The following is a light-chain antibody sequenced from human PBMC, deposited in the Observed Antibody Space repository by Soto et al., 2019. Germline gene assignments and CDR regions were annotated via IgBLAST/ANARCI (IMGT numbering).Light chain of an antibody. CDR2: WAS. Sequence: DIVMTQSPDSLAVPLGERATINCKSSQSVLYSSNNKNYLAWYQQKPGQPPKLLIYWASNRESGVPDRFSGSGSGTDFTLTISSLQAEDVAVYYCQQYYDTPLTFGGGTKVEVK. CDR1: QSVLYSSNNKNY. CDR3: QQYYDTPLT. J-gene: IGKJ4*01. V-gene: IGKV4-1*01.